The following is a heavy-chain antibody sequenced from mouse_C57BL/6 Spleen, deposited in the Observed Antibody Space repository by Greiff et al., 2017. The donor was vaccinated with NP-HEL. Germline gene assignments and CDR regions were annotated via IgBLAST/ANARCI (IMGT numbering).Heavy chain of an antibody. D-gene: IGHD1-1*01. CDR1: GFNIKDDY. Sequence: VQLKQSGAELVRPGASVKLSCTASGFNIKDDYMHWVKQRPEQGLEWIGWIDPENGDTEYASKFQGKATITADTSSNTAYLQLSSLTSEDTAVYYCTTEYYGSSYGFAYWGQGTLVTVSA. CDR3: TTEYYGSSYGFAY. CDR2: IDPENGDT. V-gene: IGHV14-4*01. J-gene: IGHJ3*01.